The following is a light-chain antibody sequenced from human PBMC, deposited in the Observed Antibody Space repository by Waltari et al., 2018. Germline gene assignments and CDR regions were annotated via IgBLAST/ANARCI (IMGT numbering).Light chain of an antibody. J-gene: IGLJ1*01. Sequence: SYVLTQPPSVSVAPGQTARITCGGNSVGSQSVHWYQRKPGQAPVVVVYADTERPSGIPDRFSGSNSENTATLTINSVEAGDEADYFCQVWADSSDFVFGSGTKVTVL. CDR1: SVGSQS. V-gene: IGLV3-21*02. CDR2: ADT. CDR3: QVWADSSDFV.